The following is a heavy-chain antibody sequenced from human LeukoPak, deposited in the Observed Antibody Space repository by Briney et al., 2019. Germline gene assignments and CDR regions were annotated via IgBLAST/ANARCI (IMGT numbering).Heavy chain of an antibody. D-gene: IGHD5-18*01. CDR1: GGSISSYY. CDR2: IYYSGST. Sequence: SETLSLTCTVSGGSISSYYWSWIRQPPGKGLEWIGYIYYSGSTNYNPSLKSRVTISVDTSKNQFSLKLSSVTAADTAVYYCARVTKGYSYGSWGQGTLVTDSS. J-gene: IGHJ4*02. V-gene: IGHV4-59*12. CDR3: ARVTKGYSYGS.